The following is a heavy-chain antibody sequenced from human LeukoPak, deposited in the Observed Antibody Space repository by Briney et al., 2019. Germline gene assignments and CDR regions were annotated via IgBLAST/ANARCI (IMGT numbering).Heavy chain of an antibody. Sequence: GGSLRLSCAASGFTFSSYAMSWVRQAPGKGLEWVSAISGSGGSTYYADSVKGRFTISRDNSRDTLYLQMNSLKTEDTAVYYCTRSDGGFDYWGQGTLVTVSS. CDR1: GFTFSSYA. D-gene: IGHD4-23*01. CDR3: TRSDGGFDY. CDR2: ISGSGGST. J-gene: IGHJ4*02. V-gene: IGHV3-23*01.